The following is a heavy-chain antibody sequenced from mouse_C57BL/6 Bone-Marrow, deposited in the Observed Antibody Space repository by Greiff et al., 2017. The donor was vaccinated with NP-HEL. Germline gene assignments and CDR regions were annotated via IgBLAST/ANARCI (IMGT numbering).Heavy chain of an antibody. CDR3: ARRGWLPSWFAY. Sequence: QVQLQQSGAELARPGASVKLSCKASGYTFTSYGISWVKQRPGQGLEWIGEIYPRSGNTYYNEKFKGKATLTADKSSSTAYMELRSLTSEDSAVYFCARRGWLPSWFAYWGQGTLVTVSA. J-gene: IGHJ3*01. D-gene: IGHD2-3*01. CDR1: GYTFTSYG. V-gene: IGHV1-81*01. CDR2: IYPRSGNT.